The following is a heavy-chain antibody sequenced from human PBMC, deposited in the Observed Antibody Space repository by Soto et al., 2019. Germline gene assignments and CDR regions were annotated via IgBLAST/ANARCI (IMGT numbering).Heavy chain of an antibody. CDR2: IYYSGST. Sequence: QVQLQESGPGLVKPSQTLSLICTVSGDSINSGGSYWNWIRQHPGKGLEWIGSIYYSGSTYYNPSLRSRAPISVDTSMTQFSLQLSSVTAADTAIYYCARDPSTHFLTGPTFVFDVWGQGTMVTVSS. CDR1: GDSINSGGSY. V-gene: IGHV4-31*03. D-gene: IGHD3-9*01. J-gene: IGHJ3*01. CDR3: ARDPSTHFLTGPTFVFDV.